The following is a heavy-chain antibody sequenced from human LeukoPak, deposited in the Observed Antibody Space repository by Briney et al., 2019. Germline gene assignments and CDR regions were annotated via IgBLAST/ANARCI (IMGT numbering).Heavy chain of an antibody. V-gene: IGHV4-59*01. D-gene: IGHD6-13*01. Sequence: SETLSLTCTVSGGSISSYYWSWIRQPPGKGLEWIGYIYYSGSTNYNPSLKSRVTISVDTSKNQFSLKLSSVTAADTAVYYCARLTGLAAAESWGQGTLVTVSS. CDR1: GGSISSYY. CDR2: IYYSGST. CDR3: ARLTGLAAAES. J-gene: IGHJ4*02.